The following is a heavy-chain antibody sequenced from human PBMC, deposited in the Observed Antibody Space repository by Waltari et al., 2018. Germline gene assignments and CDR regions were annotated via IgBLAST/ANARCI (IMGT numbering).Heavy chain of an antibody. V-gene: IGHV4-4*07. Sequence: QVQLQESGPGLVKPSETLSLACSVSGSSINSYCCWSWIRQSVGKGLEWLGRIYTYGNPNYEPSFKTRVTMSVDTSKNQFFLKLSSVTAADTAVYYCVKDVKGSSPQPEYYFDYWGQGRLVTVSS. J-gene: IGHJ4*02. CDR1: GSSINSYC. D-gene: IGHD2-15*01. CDR3: VKDVKGSSPQPEYYFDY. CDR2: IYTYGNP.